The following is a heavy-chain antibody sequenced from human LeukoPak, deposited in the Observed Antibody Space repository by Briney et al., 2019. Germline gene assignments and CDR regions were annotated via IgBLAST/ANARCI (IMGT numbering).Heavy chain of an antibody. CDR2: IKQDGSEK. V-gene: IGHV3-7*03. D-gene: IGHD2-21*01. Sequence: PGGSLRLSCAASGFTFSSYWMSWVRQAPGKGLEWVANIKQDGSEKYYVDSVKGRFTISRDNAKNSLYLQMNSLRADDTAVYFCARDLGQYSAAFDYWGQGTLVTVSS. CDR3: ARDLGQYSAAFDY. CDR1: GFTFSSYW. J-gene: IGHJ4*02.